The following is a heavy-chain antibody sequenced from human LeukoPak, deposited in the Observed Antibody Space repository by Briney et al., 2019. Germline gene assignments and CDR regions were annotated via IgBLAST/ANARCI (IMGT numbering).Heavy chain of an antibody. V-gene: IGHV4-4*09. J-gene: IGHJ6*03. D-gene: IGHD4-11*01. Sequence: SETLSLTCTVSGGSISSYYWSWIRQPPGKGLEWIGYIYTSGSTNYNPSLKSRVTISVDTSKNQFSLKLSSVTAADTAVYYCARPNSNYDSDYYYYMDVWGKGTTVTVSS. CDR3: ARPNSNYDSDYYYYMDV. CDR2: IYTSGST. CDR1: GGSISSYY.